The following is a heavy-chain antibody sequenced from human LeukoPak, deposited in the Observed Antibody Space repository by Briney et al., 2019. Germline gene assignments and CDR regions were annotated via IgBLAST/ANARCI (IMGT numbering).Heavy chain of an antibody. V-gene: IGHV1-2*02. CDR1: GYTFTRYY. J-gene: IGHJ4*02. Sequence: ASVKVSCKASGYTFTRYYMHWLGPAPGQGLDWMGWINPNSGGTNYAQKFQGRVTMTRDTSISTAYMELSRLRSDDTAVYYCARGLRLGELSFLDFDYWGQGTLVTVSS. CDR2: INPNSGGT. D-gene: IGHD3-16*02. CDR3: ARGLRLGELSFLDFDY.